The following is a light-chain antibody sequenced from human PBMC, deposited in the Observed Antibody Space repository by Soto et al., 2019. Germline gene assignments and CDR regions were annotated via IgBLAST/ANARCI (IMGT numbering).Light chain of an antibody. CDR2: EVT. CDR3: SSYTSSSTLGV. Sequence: QSVLTQPASVSGSPGQSITISCTGTSSDVGGYNYVSWYQQHPGKAPKLMIYEVTNRPSGVSTRFSGSKSGNTASLTISGLQAEDEADYYCSSYTSSSTLGVFGTGTQLTVL. CDR1: SSDVGGYNY. J-gene: IGLJ1*01. V-gene: IGLV2-14*01.